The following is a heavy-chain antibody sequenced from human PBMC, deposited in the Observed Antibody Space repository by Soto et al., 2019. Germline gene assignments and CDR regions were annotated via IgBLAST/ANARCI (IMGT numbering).Heavy chain of an antibody. CDR1: GGTFSSYV. V-gene: IGHV1-69*01. CDR3: ARVIGDFWSGYYHYYYYGMDV. CDR2: IIPIFGTA. D-gene: IGHD3-3*01. Sequence: QVQLVQSGAEVKKPGSSVKVSCKASGGTFSSYVISWVRQAPGQGLEWMGGIIPIFGTANYAQKFQGRVTITADESTSTAYMELSSLRSEDTAVYYCARVIGDFWSGYYHYYYYGMDVWGQGTTVTVSS. J-gene: IGHJ6*02.